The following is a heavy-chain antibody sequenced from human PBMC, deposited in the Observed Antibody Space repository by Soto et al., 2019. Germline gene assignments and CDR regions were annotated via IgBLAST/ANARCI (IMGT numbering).Heavy chain of an antibody. CDR3: ARWAFSAGSGCFDY. J-gene: IGHJ4*02. CDR1: GGSISGYH. Sequence: QVQLQESGPGLVKPSETLSLTCTVSGGSISGYHWTWVRQPPGEQLEWIGHIYYSGGTSVNPSLTSRVTMSVDTSKNQFSLKLSSVTTADTAIYYCARWAFSAGSGCFDYWGQGTLVAVSS. V-gene: IGHV4-59*01. CDR2: IYYSGGT. D-gene: IGHD5-12*01.